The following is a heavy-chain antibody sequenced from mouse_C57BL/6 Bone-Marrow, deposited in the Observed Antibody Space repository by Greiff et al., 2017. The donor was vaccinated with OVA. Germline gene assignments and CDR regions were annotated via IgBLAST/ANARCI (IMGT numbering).Heavy chain of an antibody. CDR3: ARDWGRYYFDY. Sequence: EVQRVESGGGLVKPGGSLKLSCAASGFTFSSYTMSWVRQTPEKRLEWVATISGGGGNTYYPDSVKGRFTISRDNAKNTLYLQMSSLRSEDTALYYCARDWGRYYFDYWGQGTTLTVSS. D-gene: IGHD4-1*01. J-gene: IGHJ2*01. CDR1: GFTFSSYT. V-gene: IGHV5-9*01. CDR2: ISGGGGNT.